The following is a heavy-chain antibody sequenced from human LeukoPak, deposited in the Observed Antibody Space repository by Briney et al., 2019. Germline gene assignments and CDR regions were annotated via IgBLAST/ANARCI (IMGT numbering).Heavy chain of an antibody. CDR3: ARDLVGIAGGY. J-gene: IGHJ4*02. CDR2: IDNAGSIT. D-gene: IGHD6-13*01. V-gene: IGHV3-74*03. CDR1: GFTFSNYW. Sequence: PGGSLRLSCAASGFTFSNYWIHWVRQAPGKGLVWVSRIDNAGSITTYADSVKGRFTISRDNAENTLYLQMNSLRVEDTAVYYCARDLVGIAGGYWGQGTLVTVSS.